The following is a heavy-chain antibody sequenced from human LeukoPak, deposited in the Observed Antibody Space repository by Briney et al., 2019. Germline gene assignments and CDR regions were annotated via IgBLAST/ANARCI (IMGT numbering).Heavy chain of an antibody. CDR1: GFTFSSYA. CDR3: AKGIYSSGWSYFDY. V-gene: IGHV3-23*01. D-gene: IGHD6-19*01. J-gene: IGHJ4*01. Sequence: GGSLRLSCAASGFTFSSYAMSWVRQAPGKGLEWVSAVSGSGGSTYYADSVKGRFTISRDNSKNTLYLQMNSLRAEDTAVYYCAKGIYSSGWSYFDYWGHGTLVTVSS. CDR2: VSGSGGST.